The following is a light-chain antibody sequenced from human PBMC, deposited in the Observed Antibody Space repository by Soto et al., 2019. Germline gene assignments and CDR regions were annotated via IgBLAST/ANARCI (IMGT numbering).Light chain of an antibody. CDR1: QGIGDT. CDR2: DTS. CDR3: MQSTQLPPT. V-gene: IGKV3-15*01. J-gene: IGKJ5*01. Sequence: EVVIRQSPSTVSVSPGEGVTLSFRARQGIGDTLAWYQHKPGQTPRLLIYDTSTRATGVPARFSGSGSGTDFTLEISRVETDDVGIYYCMQSTQLPPTFGQGTRLEIK.